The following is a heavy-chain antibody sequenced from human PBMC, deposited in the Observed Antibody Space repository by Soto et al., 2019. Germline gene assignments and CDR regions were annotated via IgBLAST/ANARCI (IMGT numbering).Heavy chain of an antibody. V-gene: IGHV3-30*18. D-gene: IGHD2-21*02. CDR3: AKALGCGGDCYSEGAEYSYYYGMDV. CDR1: GFTFSSYG. CDR2: ISYDGSNK. Sequence: PGGSLRLSCAASGFTFSSYGMHWVRQAPGKGLEWVAVISYDGSNKYYADSVKGRFTISRDNSKNTLYLQMNSLRAEDTAVYYCAKALGCGGDCYSEGAEYSYYYGMDVWGQGTTVTVSS. J-gene: IGHJ6*02.